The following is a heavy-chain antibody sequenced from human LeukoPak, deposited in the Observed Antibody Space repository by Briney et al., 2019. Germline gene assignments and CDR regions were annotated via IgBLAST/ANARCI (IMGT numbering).Heavy chain of an antibody. D-gene: IGHD3-9*01. Sequence: PSETLSLTCTVSGGSISSSSYYWGWIRQPPGKGLEWIGSIYYSGSTYYNPSLKSRVTISVDTSKNQFSLKLSSVTAADTAVYYCARDLTPYYDILTGYYMDWGQGTLVTVSS. CDR2: IYYSGST. V-gene: IGHV4-39*07. CDR3: ARDLTPYYDILTGYYMD. J-gene: IGHJ4*02. CDR1: GGSISSSSYY.